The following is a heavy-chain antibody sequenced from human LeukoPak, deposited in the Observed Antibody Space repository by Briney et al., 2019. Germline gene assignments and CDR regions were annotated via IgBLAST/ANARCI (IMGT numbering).Heavy chain of an antibody. J-gene: IGHJ4*02. CDR1: GFTFSSYW. CDR2: IKQDGSEK. V-gene: IGHV3-7*01. CDR3: ARDFSSSSGYYYDY. D-gene: IGHD3-22*01. Sequence: GGSLRLSCAASGFTFSSYWMSWVRQAPGKGLEWVANIKQDGSEKYYVDSVKGRFTISRDNAKNSLYLQMNSLRAEDTAAYYCARDFSSSSGYYYDYWGQGTLVTVSS.